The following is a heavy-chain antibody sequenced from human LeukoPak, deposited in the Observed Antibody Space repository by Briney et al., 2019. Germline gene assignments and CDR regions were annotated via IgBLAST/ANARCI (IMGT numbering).Heavy chain of an antibody. CDR3: VRGAPSGILSSPFDY. Sequence: GGSLRLSCAASGFTFSSYEMNWIRQAPGKGLEWVSYISSSGGTIYYADSVKGRFTISRDNAKNSLYLQMNSLRAEDTAIYYCVRGAPSGILSSPFDYWGQGTLVTVSS. D-gene: IGHD3-9*01. J-gene: IGHJ4*02. CDR1: GFTFSSYE. V-gene: IGHV3-48*03. CDR2: ISSSGGTI.